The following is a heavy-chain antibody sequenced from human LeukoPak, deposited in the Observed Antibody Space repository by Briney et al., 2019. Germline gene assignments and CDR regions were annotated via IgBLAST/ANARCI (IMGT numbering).Heavy chain of an antibody. CDR3: ARGNTGYSSAWGRDFDY. CDR1: GFSVSGHY. V-gene: IGHV3-66*01. D-gene: IGHD6-19*01. CDR2: LYSGGDT. Sequence: GGSLRLSCAASGFSVSGHYMSWVRQAPGKGLEWVSVLYSGGDTYYADCVKGRFTISRDTSKNTLYLQMNGLRAEDTAVYYCARGNTGYSSAWGRDFDYWGQGTLVTVSS. J-gene: IGHJ4*02.